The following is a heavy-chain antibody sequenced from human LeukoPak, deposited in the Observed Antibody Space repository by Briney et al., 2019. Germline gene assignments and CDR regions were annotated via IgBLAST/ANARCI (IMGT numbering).Heavy chain of an antibody. CDR3: ARAYGGDSELDY. V-gene: IGHV1-18*01. CDR2: ISTYNANT. CDR1: GYIFTSYG. J-gene: IGHJ4*02. D-gene: IGHD4-23*01. Sequence: ASVKVSCKASGYIFTSYGISWVRQAPEQGLEWMGWISTYNANTNYAQKLQGRVTMTTDTSTGTVYMELRSLRSDDTAVYYCARAYGGDSELDYWGQGTLVTVSS.